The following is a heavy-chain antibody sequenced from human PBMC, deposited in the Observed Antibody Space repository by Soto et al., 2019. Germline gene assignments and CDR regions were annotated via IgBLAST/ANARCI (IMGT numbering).Heavy chain of an antibody. CDR1: GYTFTNYY. CDR2: INPSGGST. CDR3: ARVSRNARYCISTSCFFSWFDP. J-gene: IGHJ5*02. Sequence: GASVKVSCKASGYTFTNYYMHWVRQGPGQRLEWKGKINPSGGSTSYAQKFQGRVTMTRDTSTSTFYMDLSSLRSEDTAVYYCARVSRNARYCISTSCFFSWFDPWGQGTLVTVSS. D-gene: IGHD2-2*01. V-gene: IGHV1-46*01.